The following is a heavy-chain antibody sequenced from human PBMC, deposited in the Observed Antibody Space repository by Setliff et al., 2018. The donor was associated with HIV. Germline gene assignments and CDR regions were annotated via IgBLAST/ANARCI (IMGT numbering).Heavy chain of an antibody. CDR3: ARDRPLAYCGGDCPSGVNAFGI. Sequence: ASVKVSCKASRYTFTSYGISWVRQAPGQGLEGMGWISAYNGNTNYAQKLQGRVTMTTDTSTSTAYMELMSLRSDDTAVYYCARDRPLAYCGGDCPSGVNAFGIWGQGTMVTVSS. J-gene: IGHJ3*02. V-gene: IGHV1-18*01. CDR1: RYTFTSYG. D-gene: IGHD2-21*02. CDR2: ISAYNGNT.